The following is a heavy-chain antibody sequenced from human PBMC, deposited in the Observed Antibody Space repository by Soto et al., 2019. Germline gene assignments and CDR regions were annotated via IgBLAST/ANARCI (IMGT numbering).Heavy chain of an antibody. CDR1: GHTFTSYD. D-gene: IGHD3-10*01. V-gene: IGHV1-8*01. Sequence: ASVKVSCKASGHTFTSYDINWVRQATGRGLEWMGWMNPNSGNTGYAQKFQGRVTMTRNTSISTAYMELSSLRSEDTAVYYCARPYYYGSGNAYNWFDPWGQGTLVTVSS. J-gene: IGHJ5*02. CDR2: MNPNSGNT. CDR3: ARPYYYGSGNAYNWFDP.